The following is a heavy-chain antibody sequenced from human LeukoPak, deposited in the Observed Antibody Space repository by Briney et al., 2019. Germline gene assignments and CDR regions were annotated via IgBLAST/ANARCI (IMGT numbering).Heavy chain of an antibody. J-gene: IGHJ4*02. Sequence: SETLSLTCTVSGGSISSYYWSWIRQPPGKGLEWIGYIYYSGPTNYNPSLKSRVTISVDTSKNQFSLKLSSVTAAGTAVYYCARGVYIAAAQYGYWGQGTLVTVSS. D-gene: IGHD6-13*01. CDR1: GGSISSYY. CDR2: IYYSGPT. V-gene: IGHV4-59*01. CDR3: ARGVYIAAAQYGY.